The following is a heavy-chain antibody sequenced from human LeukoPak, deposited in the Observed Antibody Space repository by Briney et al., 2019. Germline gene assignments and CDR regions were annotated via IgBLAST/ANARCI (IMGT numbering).Heavy chain of an antibody. CDR3: ARAVGWYYDSSGTLHFDY. D-gene: IGHD3-22*01. CDR1: GYSFTSYW. V-gene: IGHV5-51*01. Sequence: GESLKTSCKGSGYSFTSYWIGWVRQMPGKGLEWMGIIYPGDSDTRYGPSFQGQVTISADKSISTAYLQWSSLKASDTAMYYCARAVGWYYDSSGTLHFDYWGQGTLVTVSS. J-gene: IGHJ4*02. CDR2: IYPGDSDT.